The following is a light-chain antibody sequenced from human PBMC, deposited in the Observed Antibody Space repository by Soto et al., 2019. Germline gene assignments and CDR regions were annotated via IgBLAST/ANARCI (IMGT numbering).Light chain of an antibody. CDR1: QTISSW. V-gene: IGKV1-5*03. J-gene: IGKJ4*01. CDR3: QSRSSWPPVLT. Sequence: DIQMTQSPSTLSGSVGDRVTITCRASQTISSWLAWYQQKPGKAPKLLIYKASTLKSGVPSRFSGSGSGTEFTLIISSLQPDDFAVYYCQSRSSWPPVLTFGGGTKVDIK. CDR2: KAS.